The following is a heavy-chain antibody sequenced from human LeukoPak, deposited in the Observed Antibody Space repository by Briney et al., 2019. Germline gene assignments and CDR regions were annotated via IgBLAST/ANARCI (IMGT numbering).Heavy chain of an antibody. Sequence: GGSLRLSCAASGFSFTTHGIHWVRQAPGMGLEYVSAISSNGATKYYVDSVKGRFTISGDNYKNTAYLQMDSLKVEDMAIYYCARSYCTVNSCYQAFGYWGRGTLVSVSS. CDR2: ISSNGATK. D-gene: IGHD2-8*02. V-gene: IGHV3-64*02. CDR1: GFSFTTHG. CDR3: ARSYCTVNSCYQAFGY. J-gene: IGHJ4*02.